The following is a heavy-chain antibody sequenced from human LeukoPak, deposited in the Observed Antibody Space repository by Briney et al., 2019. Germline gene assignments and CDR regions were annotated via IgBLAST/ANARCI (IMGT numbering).Heavy chain of an antibody. CDR1: GGSISSSSW. J-gene: IGHJ5*02. Sequence: SETLSLTCAVSGGSISSSSWWSWVRQPPGKGLEWIGEIYHSGSTNYNPSLKSRVTISVDKSKNQFSLKLSSVTAADTAVYYCAKNGQSGFSFDPWGQGTLVTVSS. CDR2: IYHSGST. V-gene: IGHV4-4*02. CDR3: AKNGQSGFSFDP. D-gene: IGHD3-3*01.